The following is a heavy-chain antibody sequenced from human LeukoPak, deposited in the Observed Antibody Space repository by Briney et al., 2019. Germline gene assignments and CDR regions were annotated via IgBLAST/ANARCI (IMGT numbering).Heavy chain of an antibody. CDR2: INHSGST. CDR3: GRGGYSGYAH. V-gene: IGHV4-34*01. Sequence: SETLSLTCAVYGGSFSGYYWSWIRQPPGKGLEWIGEINHSGSTNYNPSLKSRVTISVDTSKNQFSLKLSSVTAADTAMYYCGRGGYSGYAHWGQGTLVTVSS. D-gene: IGHD5-12*01. J-gene: IGHJ4*02. CDR1: GGSFSGYY.